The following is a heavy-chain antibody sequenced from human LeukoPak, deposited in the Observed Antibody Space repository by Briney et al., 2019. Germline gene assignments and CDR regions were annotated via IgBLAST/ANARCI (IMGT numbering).Heavy chain of an antibody. CDR3: ARVLYGSGSYSFDY. Sequence: ASVKVSCKASGYTFTGYYMHWVRQAPGPGLEWMGWINPNSGGTNYAQKFQGRVTMTRDTSISTAYMELSRLRSDDTAVYYCARVLYGSGSYSFDYWGQGTLVTVSS. CDR1: GYTFTGYY. CDR2: INPNSGGT. D-gene: IGHD3-10*01. J-gene: IGHJ4*02. V-gene: IGHV1-2*02.